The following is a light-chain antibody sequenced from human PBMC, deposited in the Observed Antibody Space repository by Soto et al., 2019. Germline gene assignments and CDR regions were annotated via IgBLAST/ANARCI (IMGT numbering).Light chain of an antibody. Sequence: DIVLTQSPDSLAVSLGERATINCKSSQSVLYSSNNKNYLAWYQQKPGQPPKLLIYWASTRESGVPDRFSGSWSGTDFTLTISSLQAGDVAVYYCQQYFRPWTFGQGTKVEIK. CDR1: QSVLYSSNNKNY. J-gene: IGKJ1*01. CDR3: QQYFRPWT. CDR2: WAS. V-gene: IGKV4-1*01.